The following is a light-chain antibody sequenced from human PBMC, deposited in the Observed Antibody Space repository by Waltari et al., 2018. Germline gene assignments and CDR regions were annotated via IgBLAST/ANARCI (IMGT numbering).Light chain of an antibody. J-gene: IGKJ1*01. CDR3: LQYSNYSWT. CDR2: KAA. Sequence: VQLTHSPSTLSDSVGDRVTIPCRASQSFSSWLAWYQKKPGPAPQVLIYKAATLQSGVPSRFSGSGSGTEFTLTIDSLQPDDVATYYCLQYSNYSWTFGQGTKVEIK. CDR1: QSFSSW. V-gene: IGKV1-5*03.